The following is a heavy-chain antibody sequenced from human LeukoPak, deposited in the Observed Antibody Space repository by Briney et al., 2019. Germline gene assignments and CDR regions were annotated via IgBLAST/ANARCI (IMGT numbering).Heavy chain of an antibody. Sequence: ASVKVSCKASGYTFTSYGISWVRQAPGQGLEWMGWISAYNGNTNYAQKLQGRVTMTTDTSTSTAYMELRSLRSDDTAVYYCARDLAVPVVVTAEDKDAFDIWGQGTMVTVSS. J-gene: IGHJ3*02. CDR1: GYTFTSYG. D-gene: IGHD2-21*02. CDR3: ARDLAVPVVVTAEDKDAFDI. CDR2: ISAYNGNT. V-gene: IGHV1-18*01.